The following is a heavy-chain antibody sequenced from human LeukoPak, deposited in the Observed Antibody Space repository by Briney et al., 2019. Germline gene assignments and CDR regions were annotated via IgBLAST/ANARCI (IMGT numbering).Heavy chain of an antibody. Sequence: QPGRSLRLSCAASGFTFSSYGMHWVRQAPGKGLEWVAVISYDGSNKFYADSVKGRFTISRDNSKNTLYLQMDSLRAEDTAVYYCARDRAAARPTIDYWGQGTLVTVSS. CDR3: ARDRAAARPTIDY. CDR2: ISYDGSNK. CDR1: GFTFSSYG. J-gene: IGHJ4*02. V-gene: IGHV3-30*03. D-gene: IGHD6-13*01.